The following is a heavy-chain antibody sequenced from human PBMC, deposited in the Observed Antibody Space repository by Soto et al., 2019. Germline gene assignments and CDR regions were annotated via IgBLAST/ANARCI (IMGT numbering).Heavy chain of an antibody. Sequence: ASVKVSCKASGYTFTSYGISWVRQAPGQGLEWMGWISAYNGNTNYAQKLQGRVTMTTDTSTSTAYMELRSLRSDDTAVYYCAARRGRAGTSAFDIWGQGTMVTVSS. V-gene: IGHV1-18*01. CDR2: ISAYNGNT. D-gene: IGHD6-13*01. J-gene: IGHJ3*02. CDR3: AARRGRAGTSAFDI. CDR1: GYTFTSYG.